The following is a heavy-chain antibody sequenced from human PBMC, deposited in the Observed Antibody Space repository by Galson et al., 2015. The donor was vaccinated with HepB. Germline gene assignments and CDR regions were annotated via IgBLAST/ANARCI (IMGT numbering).Heavy chain of an antibody. D-gene: IGHD6-13*01. CDR3: ARTLIAAAVPGYMDV. CDR1: GFSLSTSGMC. J-gene: IGHJ6*03. V-gene: IGHV2-70*11. Sequence: PALVKPTQTLTLTCTFSGFSLSTSGMCVSWIRQPPGKALEWLARIDWDDDKYYSTSLKTRLTISKDTSKNQVVLTMTNMDPVDTATYYCARTLIAAAVPGYMDVWGKGTTVTVSS. CDR2: IDWDDDK.